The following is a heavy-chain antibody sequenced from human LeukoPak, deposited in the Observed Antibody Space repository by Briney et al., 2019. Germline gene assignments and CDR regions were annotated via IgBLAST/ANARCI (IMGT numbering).Heavy chain of an antibody. CDR3: ARRETYYYDSSGYYSEYFQH. D-gene: IGHD3-22*01. Sequence: SETLSLTCTVSGGSISSYYWSWIRQPPGKGLEWIGYIYYSGSTNYNPSLKSRVTISVDTSKNQFSLKLSSVTAADTAVYYCARRETYYYDSSGYYSEYFQHWGQGTLVTVSS. CDR2: IYYSGST. CDR1: GGSISSYY. V-gene: IGHV4-59*08. J-gene: IGHJ1*01.